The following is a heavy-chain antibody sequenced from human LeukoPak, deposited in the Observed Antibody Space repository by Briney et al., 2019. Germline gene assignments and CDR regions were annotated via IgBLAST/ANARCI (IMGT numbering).Heavy chain of an antibody. CDR3: ARETGIAAAGQTSEYYFDY. D-gene: IGHD6-13*01. J-gene: IGHJ4*02. CDR2: INPNSGGT. V-gene: IGHV1-2*02. CDR1: GYTFTSYY. Sequence: GASVKVSCKASGYTFTSYYMHWVRQAPGQGLEWMGWINPNSGGTNYAQKFQGRVTMTRDTSISTAYMELSRLRSDDTAVYYCARETGIAAAGQTSEYYFDYWGQGTLVTVSS.